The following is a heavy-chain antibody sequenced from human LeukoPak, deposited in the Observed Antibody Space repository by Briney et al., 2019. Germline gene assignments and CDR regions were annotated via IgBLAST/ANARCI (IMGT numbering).Heavy chain of an antibody. CDR3: ATEYYYDSNGIFDY. V-gene: IGHV3-15*01. J-gene: IGHJ4*02. CDR1: GFTFSNGW. Sequence: GGSLRLSCAASGFTFSNGWMTWVRQAPGKGLEWVGRIKSKTDGGTTDYAAPVKGRFTISRGDSENTLYLHMNSLKTEDTAVYYCATEYYYDSNGIFDYWGQGTLVTVSS. CDR2: IKSKTDGGTT. D-gene: IGHD3-22*01.